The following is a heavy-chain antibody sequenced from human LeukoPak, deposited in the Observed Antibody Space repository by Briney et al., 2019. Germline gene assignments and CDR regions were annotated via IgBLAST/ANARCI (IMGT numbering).Heavy chain of an antibody. V-gene: IGHV5-51*01. J-gene: IGHJ4*02. CDR1: GYSFANYW. Sequence: ESLKISCKGSGYSFANYWIGWVRQMPGKGLEWMGIIYPYDSDTRYSPSLKGQVTISADKSITSAYLQWSSLKASDSAMYYCATRYCNGGSCYLIWGQGTLVTVSS. D-gene: IGHD2-15*01. CDR2: IYPYDSDT. CDR3: ATRYCNGGSCYLI.